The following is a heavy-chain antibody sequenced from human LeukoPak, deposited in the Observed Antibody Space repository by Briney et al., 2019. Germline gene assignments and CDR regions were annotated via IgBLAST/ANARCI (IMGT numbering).Heavy chain of an antibody. CDR1: GGSISSYY. Sequence: PSETLSLTCSVSGGSISSYYWSWIRQPPGKELEWIGYFYYSGSTNYNPSLKSRVTISVDTSKNQFSLKLSSVTAADTAVYYCARRVSSGYYYLEDWGQGTLVTVSS. D-gene: IGHD3-22*01. J-gene: IGHJ4*02. CDR3: ARRVSSGYYYLED. V-gene: IGHV4-59*08. CDR2: FYYSGST.